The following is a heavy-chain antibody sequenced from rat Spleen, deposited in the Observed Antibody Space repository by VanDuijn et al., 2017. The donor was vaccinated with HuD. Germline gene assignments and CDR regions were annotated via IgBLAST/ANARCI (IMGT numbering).Heavy chain of an antibody. CDR1: GFTFRNYG. CDR2: ITNTGGST. D-gene: IGHD1-10*01. J-gene: IGHJ2*01. CDR3: TSNNFDY. V-gene: IGHV5-31*01. Sequence: EVQVVESGGGLVQPGRSLKLSCAASGFTFRNYGMAWVRQAPGKGLEWVASITNTGGSTYYLDSVKGRFTISRDNAKSTLSLQMNSLRSEDTATYYCTSNNFDYWGQGVMVTVSS.